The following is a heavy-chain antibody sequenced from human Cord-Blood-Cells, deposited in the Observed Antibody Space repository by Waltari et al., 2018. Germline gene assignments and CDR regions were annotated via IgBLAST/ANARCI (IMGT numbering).Heavy chain of an antibody. CDR3: ARDLHSSSSWFDP. CDR1: GFTFSSYA. D-gene: IGHD6-6*01. J-gene: IGHJ5*02. Sequence: QVKLVESGGGVVQPGRSLRLPCAASGFTFSSYAIIWVRQAPGKGLEWVAVISYDGSNKYYADSVKGRFTISRDNSKNTLYLQMNSLRAEDTAVYYCARDLHSSSSWFDPWGQGTLVTVSS. CDR2: ISYDGSNK. V-gene: IGHV3-30-3*01.